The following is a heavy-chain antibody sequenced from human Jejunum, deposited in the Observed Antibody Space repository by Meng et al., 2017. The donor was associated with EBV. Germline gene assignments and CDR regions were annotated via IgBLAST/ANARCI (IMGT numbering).Heavy chain of an antibody. D-gene: IGHD3-22*01. CDR1: GDTFTGYF. CDR2: INPNSGDT. Sequence: QQLRSGAEVNQPGSSLPVLCTASGDTFTGYFIHWMRQAPGQGLEWIGRINPNSGDTSYTQKFQGRVTMTRDTSITTAYMVLSRLRSDDTADYCCARDYYDSSRQGYWGQGTLVTVSS. V-gene: IGHV1-2*06. CDR3: ARDYYDSSRQGY. J-gene: IGHJ4*02.